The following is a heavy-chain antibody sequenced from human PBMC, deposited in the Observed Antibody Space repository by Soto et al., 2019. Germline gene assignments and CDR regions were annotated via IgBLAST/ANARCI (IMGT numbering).Heavy chain of an antibody. D-gene: IGHD5-12*01. V-gene: IGHV1-18*01. J-gene: IGHJ4*02. CDR1: GYTFTSYG. CDR2: ISAYNGNT. Sequence: QVPLVQSGAEVKKPGASVKVSCKASGYTFTSYGISWVRQAPGQGLEWMGWISAYNGNTNYAQKLQGRVTMTTDTSTSTAYMELRSLRSDYTAVYYCARAAAAADIVATDDHLDYWGQGTLVTVSS. CDR3: ARAAAAADIVATDDHLDY.